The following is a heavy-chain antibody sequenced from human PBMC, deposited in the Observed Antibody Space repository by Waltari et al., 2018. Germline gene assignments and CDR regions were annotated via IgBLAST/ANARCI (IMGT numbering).Heavy chain of an antibody. D-gene: IGHD3-3*01. CDR3: AKDSHGYYRPFDF. J-gene: IGHJ5*01. V-gene: IGHV3-23*01. CDR2: ISGSGSST. CDR1: GLIFSSFA. Sequence: DVQLLESGGGLVQPGGSLRLPCAASGLIFSSFAMSWVRQAPGKGLEGVSTISGSGSSTYYADSVKGRFTISRDNSKNTLYLQMNSLRAEDTAVYYCAKDSHGYYRPFDFWGQGTLVTVSS.